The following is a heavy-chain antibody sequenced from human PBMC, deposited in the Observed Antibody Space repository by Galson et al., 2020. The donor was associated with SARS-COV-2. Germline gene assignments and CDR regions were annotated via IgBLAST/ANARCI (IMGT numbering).Heavy chain of an antibody. J-gene: IGHJ4*02. V-gene: IGHV4-31*03. CDR2: IHHTGRT. CDR3: ARDGL. Sequence: SETLSLTFIVSGASISSGDYYWSWSRQYPGKGLEWIGYIHHTGRTYYNVSLKSRITISVDLSKNQFSLKLTSVSAADPAVYVCARDGLWGQGPLVRVSS. CDR1: GASISSGDYY.